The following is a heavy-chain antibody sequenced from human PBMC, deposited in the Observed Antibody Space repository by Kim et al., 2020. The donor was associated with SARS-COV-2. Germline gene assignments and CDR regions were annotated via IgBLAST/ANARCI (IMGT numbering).Heavy chain of an antibody. CDR2: INPNNGGT. J-gene: IGHJ4*02. V-gene: IGHV1-2*06. CDR3: GRGIPSASGY. D-gene: IGHD5-18*01. Sequence: ASVKVSCKASGYTFTGYYIHWVRQAPGQGLEWLGRINPNNGGTNYAQKFQGRVTMTRDTSINTAYMELSGLTSDDTAVYFCGRGIPSASGYWGQGTLVTV. CDR1: GYTFTGYY.